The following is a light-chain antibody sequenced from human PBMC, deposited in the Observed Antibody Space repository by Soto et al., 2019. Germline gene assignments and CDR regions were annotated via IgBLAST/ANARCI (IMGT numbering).Light chain of an antibody. CDR3: QQYGSSVFT. Sequence: ETVLTQSPGTLSLSPGETATLSCRASQTVTTNYLAWYQQKPDQAPRLLIYGASSRATGIPDRFSGSGSGTDFTLTISRLEPEDFAVYYCQQYGSSVFTFGQGTKVEIK. V-gene: IGKV3-20*01. CDR2: GAS. CDR1: QTVTTNY. J-gene: IGKJ2*01.